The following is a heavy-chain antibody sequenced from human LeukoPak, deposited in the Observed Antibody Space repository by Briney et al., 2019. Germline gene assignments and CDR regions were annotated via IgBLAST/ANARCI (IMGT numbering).Heavy chain of an antibody. Sequence: SETLSLTCSVSGGSISSYYWIWIRQPPGKGLEWIGYIYYSGSTNYNPSLKSRVTISVDTSKNQFSLKLSSVTAADTAVYYCARLATTVETYYFDYWGQGTLVTVSS. CDR3: ARLATTVETYYFDY. CDR1: GGSISSYY. D-gene: IGHD1-26*01. CDR2: IYYSGST. J-gene: IGHJ4*02. V-gene: IGHV4-59*08.